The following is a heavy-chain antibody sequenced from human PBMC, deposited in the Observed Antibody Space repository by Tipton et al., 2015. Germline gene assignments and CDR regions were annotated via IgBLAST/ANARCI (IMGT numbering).Heavy chain of an antibody. J-gene: IGHJ5*02. CDR1: AYSISTDYY. V-gene: IGHV4-38-2*01. D-gene: IGHD4-11*01. CDR3: ARGYSNYWGS. Sequence: TLSLTCAVSAYSISTDYYWVWIRQPPGKGLEWIGTISHSGSTYYTPSLKSRVTISVDTSKNQLSLKLSSVTAADTAVYYCARGYSNYWGSWGQGTLVTVSS. CDR2: ISHSGST.